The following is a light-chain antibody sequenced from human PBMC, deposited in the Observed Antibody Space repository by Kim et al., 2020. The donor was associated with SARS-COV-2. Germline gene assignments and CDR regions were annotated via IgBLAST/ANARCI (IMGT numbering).Light chain of an antibody. CDR3: QQYDNWPPMDT. V-gene: IGKV3-15*01. CDR2: GAS. Sequence: EIVMTQSPATLSVSPGERATLSCRASQSVSSNLAWYQQKPGQAPRLLIYGASTRATGIPARFSGSGSGTEFTLTISSLQSEDFAVYYCQQYDNWPPMDTFGQGTRLKL. CDR1: QSVSSN. J-gene: IGKJ2*01.